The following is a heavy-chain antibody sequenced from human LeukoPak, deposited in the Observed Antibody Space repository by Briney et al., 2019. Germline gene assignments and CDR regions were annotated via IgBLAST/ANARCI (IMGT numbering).Heavy chain of an antibody. D-gene: IGHD3-3*01. J-gene: IGHJ4*02. CDR2: IYYSGST. V-gene: IGHV4-59*01. CDR3: ARAILSGYPDS. Sequence: SETLSLTCNVSGDSISSDYWSWIRQPPGKGLEWIGHIYYSGSTNYNPSLKSRVTISVDASKNHFSLKVSSVTAADTAVYYCARAILSGYPDSWGQGTLVIVFS. CDR1: GDSISSDY.